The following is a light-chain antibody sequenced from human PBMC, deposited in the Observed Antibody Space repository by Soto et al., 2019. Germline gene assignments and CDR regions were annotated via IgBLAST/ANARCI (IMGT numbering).Light chain of an antibody. V-gene: IGKV1-5*03. J-gene: IGKJ1*01. CDR1: QTISSW. CDR2: KAS. Sequence: DIQMTQSPSTLSASVGDRVTTTCRASQTISSWLAWYQQKPGKAPKLLIYKASTLESGVPSRFSGSGSGTEFTFTISSLQPDDFATYYCQQYNSYSWTFGQGTKVEFK. CDR3: QQYNSYSWT.